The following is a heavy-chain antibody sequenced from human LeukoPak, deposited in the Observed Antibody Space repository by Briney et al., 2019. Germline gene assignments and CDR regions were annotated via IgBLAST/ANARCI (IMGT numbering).Heavy chain of an antibody. CDR2: ISGSGGST. V-gene: IGHV3-23*01. CDR1: GFSFTTYW. J-gene: IGHJ3*02. D-gene: IGHD3-16*01. Sequence: GGSLRLSCVASGFSFTTYWMTWVRQAPGKGLEWVSTISGSGGSTYYADSVKGRFTISRDNSKNTLYLQMNSLRAEDTAVYYCAKSRNYGVDAFDIWGQGTRVTVSS. CDR3: AKSRNYGVDAFDI.